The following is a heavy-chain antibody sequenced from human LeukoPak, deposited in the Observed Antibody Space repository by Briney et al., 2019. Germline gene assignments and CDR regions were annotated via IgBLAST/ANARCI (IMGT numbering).Heavy chain of an antibody. CDR1: GFTFSTYG. D-gene: IGHD6-13*01. V-gene: IGHV3-30*19. J-gene: IGHJ4*02. Sequence: GGSLRLSCAASGFTFSTYGMHWVRQAPGKGLEWVAVISYDGSNKYYADSVKGRFTISRDNSKNTLYLQMNSLRAEDTAVYYCARDPQQLVRLGFDYWGQGTLVTVSS. CDR3: ARDPQQLVRLGFDY. CDR2: ISYDGSNK.